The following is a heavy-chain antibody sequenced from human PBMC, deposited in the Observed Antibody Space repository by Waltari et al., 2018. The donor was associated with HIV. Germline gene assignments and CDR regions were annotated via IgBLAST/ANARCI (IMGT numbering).Heavy chain of an antibody. CDR1: GFAFSSYY. J-gene: IGHJ6*02. D-gene: IGHD3-16*02. Sequence: EVQLVESGGGSLQAGGSLRLSCAASGFAFSSYYTFWGRQAPGKGLVGVSLISSGGSTTSYADSGKGRFTVSRDNARNTLYLQMNSLRAEDTAVYYCARYRPEVHYYNGMDVWGQGTTVTVSS. V-gene: IGHV3-74*01. CDR3: ARYRPEVHYYNGMDV. CDR2: ISSGGSTT.